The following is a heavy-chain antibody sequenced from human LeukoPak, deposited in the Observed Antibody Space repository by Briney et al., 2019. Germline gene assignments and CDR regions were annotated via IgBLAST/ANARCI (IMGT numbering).Heavy chain of an antibody. D-gene: IGHD3-22*01. Sequence: GGSLRLSCAASGFIVSSNYMSWVRQAPGKGLEWVSVIYSGVTAYYADSVKGRFTISRDSRKNTLYLQMNSLRAEDTAVYYCARTRTYSYDSSGHYYPTHFDYWGQGTLVTVS. J-gene: IGHJ4*02. CDR3: ARTRTYSYDSSGHYYPTHFDY. CDR2: IYSGVTA. V-gene: IGHV3-66*01. CDR1: GFIVSSNY.